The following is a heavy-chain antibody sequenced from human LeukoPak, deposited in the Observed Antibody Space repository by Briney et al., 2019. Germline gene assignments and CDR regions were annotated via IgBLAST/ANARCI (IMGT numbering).Heavy chain of an antibody. CDR3: AKCSARAVVLQYFQH. V-gene: IGHV3-23*01. CDR2: ISSSSSYI. Sequence: GGSLRLSCAASGFTFSAYWMSWVRQAPGKGLEWVSSISSSSSYIYYADSVKGRFTISRDNSKNTLYLQMNSLRAEDTAVYYCAKCSARAVVLQYFQHWGQGTLVTVSS. D-gene: IGHD2-15*01. CDR1: GFTFSAYW. J-gene: IGHJ1*01.